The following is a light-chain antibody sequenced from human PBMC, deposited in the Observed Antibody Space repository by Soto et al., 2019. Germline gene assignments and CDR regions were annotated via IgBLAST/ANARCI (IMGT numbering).Light chain of an antibody. Sequence: EIVVTQTPATLSVSPGERATLSCRASESVTNSLAWFQLKPGQAPRVLIYGASTRASDIPARFSGSGSGTDFTLTISSLQSEDYAVYYCQQYINLPRTFGGGTKVDIK. CDR3: QQYINLPRT. CDR1: ESVTNS. CDR2: GAS. J-gene: IGKJ4*01. V-gene: IGKV3-15*01.